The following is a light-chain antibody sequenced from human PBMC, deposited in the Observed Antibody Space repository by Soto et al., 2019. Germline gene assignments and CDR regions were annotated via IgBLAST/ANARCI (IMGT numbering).Light chain of an antibody. V-gene: IGLV2-14*01. Sequence: QSALTQPASVSGSPGQSITISCTGTSSDVGRHNYVSWYQHHPGKAPKLLIYEVTNRPSGVSNRFSGSKSGNTASLTISGLQAEDEADYYCKSFTASNTLVFGGGTMLTVL. CDR2: EVT. J-gene: IGLJ2*01. CDR1: SSDVGRHNY. CDR3: KSFTASNTLV.